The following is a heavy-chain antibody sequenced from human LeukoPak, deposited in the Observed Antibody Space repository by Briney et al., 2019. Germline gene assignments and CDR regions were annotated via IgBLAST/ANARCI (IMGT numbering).Heavy chain of an antibody. J-gene: IGHJ4*02. V-gene: IGHV3-23*01. CDR2: ISGSGGST. CDR3: AFGGGYNSVLTLDY. Sequence: PXXSLRLSCAASGFTFSSYAMSWVRQAPGKGLEWVSAISGSGGSTYYADPVKGRFTISRDNSKNTLYLQMNSLRAEDTAVYYCAFGGGYNSVLTLDYWGQGTLVTVSS. CDR1: GFTFSSYA. D-gene: IGHD5-12*01.